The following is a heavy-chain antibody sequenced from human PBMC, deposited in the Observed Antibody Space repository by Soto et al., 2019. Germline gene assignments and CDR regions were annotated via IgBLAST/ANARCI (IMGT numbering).Heavy chain of an antibody. CDR2: IIPIFGTA. CDR3: AREVVVVPAAGRNYYCYGMDV. D-gene: IGHD2-2*01. V-gene: IGHV1-69*13. J-gene: IGHJ6*02. Sequence: GASVKVSCKASGGTFSSYAISWVRQAPGQGLEWMGGIIPIFGTANYAQKFQGRVTITADESTSTAYMELSSLRSEDTAVYYCAREVVVVPAAGRNYYCYGMDVWGQGTTVTVSS. CDR1: GGTFSSYA.